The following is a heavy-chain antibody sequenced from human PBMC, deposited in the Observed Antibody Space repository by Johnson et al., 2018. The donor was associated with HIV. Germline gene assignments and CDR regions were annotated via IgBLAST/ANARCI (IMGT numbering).Heavy chain of an antibody. V-gene: IGHV3-7*03. J-gene: IGHJ3*02. Sequence: VQLVESGGGLVQPGGSLRLSCAASGFTFSTHWMSWVRQVPGKRPEWLANINPDGSQKYYVDSVTGRFTISRDNADNSLSLQMNSLTVDDTALYYCAKDLRTGTPRNYAVDIWGLGTKVTVSS. CDR2: INPDGSQK. CDR1: GFTFSTHW. CDR3: AKDLRTGTPRNYAVDI. D-gene: IGHD1-1*01.